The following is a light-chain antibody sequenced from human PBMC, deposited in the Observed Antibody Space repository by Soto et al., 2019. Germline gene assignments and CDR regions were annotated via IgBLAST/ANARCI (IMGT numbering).Light chain of an antibody. Sequence: EIVLTQSPGTLPLSPGERATLSCRASQIVTGTYLAWYQQKPGQAPRLLIYGASISAPGIPDRCSGSGSGTYFTLTISRLEPEDFAVYSVQQYGSPPTTCGQGTKVEIK. J-gene: IGKJ1*01. CDR2: GAS. CDR1: QIVTGTY. V-gene: IGKV3-20*01. CDR3: QQYGSPPTT.